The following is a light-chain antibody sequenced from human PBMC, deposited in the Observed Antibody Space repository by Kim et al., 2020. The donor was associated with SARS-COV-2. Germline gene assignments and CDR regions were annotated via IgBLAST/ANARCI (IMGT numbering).Light chain of an antibody. Sequence: GQSLTISCTGTSSDVGGYNYVSWYQQHPGKAPKLMMYDVSERPSGVSNRFSGSKSGNTASLTISGLQAGDEADYYCSSYTSSSTFVFGTGTKVTVL. CDR3: SSYTSSSTFV. CDR1: SSDVGGYNY. V-gene: IGLV2-14*04. CDR2: DVS. J-gene: IGLJ1*01.